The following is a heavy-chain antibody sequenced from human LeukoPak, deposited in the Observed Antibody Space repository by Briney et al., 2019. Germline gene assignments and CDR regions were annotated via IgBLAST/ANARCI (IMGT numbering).Heavy chain of an antibody. V-gene: IGHV3-23*01. J-gene: IGHJ6*03. D-gene: IGHD2-15*01. CDR2: ISSTGGTT. CDR3: AKNGDRGAYCTGGTCYPYFYYCMDV. CDR1: GFTFSTFA. Sequence: GGSLRLSCAASGFTFSTFAMIWVRQPPGKGLEWVSSISSTGGTTYYADSVRGRFTISRDNSKNTLYLQMNSLRAEDTAIYYCAKNGDRGAYCTGGTCYPYFYYCMDVWGKGTTVTI.